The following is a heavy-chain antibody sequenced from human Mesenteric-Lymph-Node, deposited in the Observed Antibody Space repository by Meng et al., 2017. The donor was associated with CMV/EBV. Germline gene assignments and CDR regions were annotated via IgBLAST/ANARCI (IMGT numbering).Heavy chain of an antibody. CDR3: AAARPAYGMDV. CDR2: INPNSGGT. J-gene: IGHJ6*02. CDR1: GYTFTTYH. D-gene: IGHD6-6*01. Sequence: ASVKVSCKASGYTFTTYHMHWVRQAPGQGLEWMGWINPNSGGTNYAQKFQGRVTMTRDTSISTAYMELSSLRSEDTAVYYCAAARPAYGMDVWGQGTTVTVSS. V-gene: IGHV1-2*02.